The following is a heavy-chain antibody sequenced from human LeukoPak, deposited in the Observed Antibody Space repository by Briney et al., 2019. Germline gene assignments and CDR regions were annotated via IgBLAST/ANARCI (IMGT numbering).Heavy chain of an antibody. V-gene: IGHV1-2*02. CDR3: ARELLPTYYYDSSGYYPRDV. CDR2: INPNSGGT. D-gene: IGHD3-22*01. CDR1: GYTFTGYY. J-gene: IGHJ4*02. Sequence: ASVKVSCKASGYTFTGYYMHWVRQAPGQGLEWMGWINPNSGGTNYAQKFQGRVTITRDTSISTAYMELSRLRSDDTAVYYCARELLPTYYYDSSGYYPRDVWGQGTLVTVSS.